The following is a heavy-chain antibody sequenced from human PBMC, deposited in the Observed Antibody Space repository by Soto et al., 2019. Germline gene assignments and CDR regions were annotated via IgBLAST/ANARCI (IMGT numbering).Heavy chain of an antibody. J-gene: IGHJ4*02. CDR1: GFTFSTYA. V-gene: IGHV3-23*01. CDR2: VSGSGGST. CDR3: AKGREGSGWYDAFGY. D-gene: IGHD6-19*01. Sequence: EVQLLESGGGLVQPGGSLRLSCAASGFTFSTYAMSWVRQAPGKGLEWVSVVSGSGGVSGSGGSTYYADSVRGRFTISRDNSKNTLYLQMNSLRAEDTAVYYCAKGREGSGWYDAFGYWGQGTLVTVSS.